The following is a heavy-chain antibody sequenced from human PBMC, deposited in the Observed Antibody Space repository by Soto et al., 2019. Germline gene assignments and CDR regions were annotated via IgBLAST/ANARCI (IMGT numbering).Heavy chain of an antibody. Sequence: EVQLLESGGGSVQPAGSLSLSCAASGFTFNNYAMHWVRRPPGKGLEWVSSISHSGGTTYYADSVKGRFSISRDGLAGTLYLQTNSLRAEDTALYYCAKGRGQNWDVDYWGQGTLVTVSP. V-gene: IGHV3-23*01. CDR1: GFTFNNYA. D-gene: IGHD1-1*01. CDR2: ISHSGGTT. J-gene: IGHJ4*02. CDR3: AKGRGQNWDVDY.